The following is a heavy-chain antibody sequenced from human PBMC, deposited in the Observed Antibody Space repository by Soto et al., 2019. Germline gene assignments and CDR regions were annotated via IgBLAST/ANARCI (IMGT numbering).Heavy chain of an antibody. CDR3: ARDSVVLAALYYFDS. Sequence: ASVKVSCKASGYTFTSYYMHWVRQAPGQGLEWMGIINPSGGSTIYAQKFQGRVTMTRDTSTSTVYMELSSLRSEDTAVYYCARDSVVLAALYYFDSWGQGALVTVS. V-gene: IGHV1-46*01. CDR1: GYTFTSYY. D-gene: IGHD2-15*01. CDR2: INPSGGST. J-gene: IGHJ4*02.